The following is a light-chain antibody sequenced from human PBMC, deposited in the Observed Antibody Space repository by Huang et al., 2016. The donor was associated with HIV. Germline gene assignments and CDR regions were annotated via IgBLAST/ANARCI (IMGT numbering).Light chain of an antibody. CDR1: QSVDGN. V-gene: IGKV3-15*01. Sequence: EIVMTQSPPALSVSPRERATLSCRASQSVDGNLAWYQQKPGQAPRLLIYGASTRATNIPGRFSGGGSGTEFTLTVSSLQSEDSAVYFCQQYNNWFSFGQGTRLEIK. CDR2: GAS. CDR3: QQYNNWFS. J-gene: IGKJ5*01.